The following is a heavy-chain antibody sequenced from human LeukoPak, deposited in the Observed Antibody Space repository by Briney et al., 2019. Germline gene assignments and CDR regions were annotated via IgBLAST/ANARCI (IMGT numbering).Heavy chain of an antibody. J-gene: IGHJ4*02. CDR3: ARAPYCSGGSCYRTLDGIDY. CDR2: ISAYSGNT. CDR1: NFVLKNYG. Sequence: ASVKVSCKASNFVLKNYGISWVRQAPGQGLEWMGWISAYSGNTNYAQKFQGRVTMTTDTSTNTAYLELRSLRSDDTAVYYCARAPYCSGGSCYRTLDGIDYWGQGTLVTVSS. D-gene: IGHD2-15*01. V-gene: IGHV1-18*01.